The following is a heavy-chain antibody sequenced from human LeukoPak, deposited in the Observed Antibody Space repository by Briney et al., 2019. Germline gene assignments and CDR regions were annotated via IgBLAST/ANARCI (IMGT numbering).Heavy chain of an antibody. J-gene: IGHJ3*02. CDR1: GDSISTGNY. Sequence: PSETLSLTCTVSGDSISTGNYWGWIRQPPGKGLEWIGSIYYSGSTYYNPSLKSRVTISVDTSKNQFSLKLSSVTAADTAVYYCARDYSLDIWGQGTLVTVSS. CDR3: ARDYSLDI. V-gene: IGHV4-38-2*02. D-gene: IGHD2-21*01. CDR2: IYYSGST.